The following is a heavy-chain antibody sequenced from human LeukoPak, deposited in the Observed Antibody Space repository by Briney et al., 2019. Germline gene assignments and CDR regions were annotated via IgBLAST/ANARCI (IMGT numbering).Heavy chain of an antibody. Sequence: GGSLRLSCAASGFTFSIYTMNWVRQAPGKGLEWVSSISSGSSDIYYADSVKGRFTISRDNAKNSVYLQMNSLRAEDTAVYYCATLGVSDAFDVWGQGTMVTVSS. CDR2: ISSGSSDI. CDR1: GFTFSIYT. V-gene: IGHV3-21*04. J-gene: IGHJ3*01. CDR3: ATLGVSDAFDV. D-gene: IGHD5/OR15-5a*01.